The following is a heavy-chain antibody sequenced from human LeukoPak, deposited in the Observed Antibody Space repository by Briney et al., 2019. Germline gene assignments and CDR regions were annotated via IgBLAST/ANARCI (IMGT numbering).Heavy chain of an antibody. CDR3: ARGLGYCTSTTCLLPFDY. CDR2: INGDGRRA. D-gene: IGHD2-2*01. Sequence: PGGSLRLSCAASGFTFSSYWMHWVRQAPGKGLVWVSRINGDGRRANYAESVKGRFTISRDNAKNTLYLQMNSLRAEDTAMYYCARGLGYCTSTTCLLPFDYWGQGTLVTVSS. CDR1: GFTFSSYW. J-gene: IGHJ4*02. V-gene: IGHV3-74*01.